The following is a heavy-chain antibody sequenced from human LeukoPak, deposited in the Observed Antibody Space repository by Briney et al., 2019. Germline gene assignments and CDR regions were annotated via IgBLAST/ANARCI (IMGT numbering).Heavy chain of an antibody. CDR1: GGSISSYY. V-gene: IGHV4-59*05. Sequence: SETLSLTCTVSGGSISSYYWSWIRQPPGKGLEWIGSIYYSGSTYCNPSLKSRVTISVDTSKNQFSLKLSSVTAADTAVYYCASSLYSYVPDYWGQGTLVTVSS. CDR2: IYYSGST. D-gene: IGHD5-18*01. J-gene: IGHJ4*02. CDR3: ASSLYSYVPDY.